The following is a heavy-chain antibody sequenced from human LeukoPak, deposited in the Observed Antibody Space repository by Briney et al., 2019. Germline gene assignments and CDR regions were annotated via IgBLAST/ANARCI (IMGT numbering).Heavy chain of an antibody. V-gene: IGHV3-53*01. CDR1: GFTVSSNS. CDR2: IYSDNT. D-gene: IGHD6-19*01. J-gene: IGHJ4*02. Sequence: LGGSLRLSCTVSGFTVSSNSMSWVRQAPGKGLEWVSFIYSDNTHYSDSVKGRFTISRDNSKNTLYLQMKGLRAEDTAVYYCVKDSVVVAGLVNYFDYWGQGTLVTVSS. CDR3: VKDSVVVAGLVNYFDY.